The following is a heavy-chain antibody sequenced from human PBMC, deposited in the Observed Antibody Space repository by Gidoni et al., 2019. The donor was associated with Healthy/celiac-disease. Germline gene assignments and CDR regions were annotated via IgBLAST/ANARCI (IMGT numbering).Heavy chain of an antibody. J-gene: IGHJ6*03. Sequence: QVQLVESGGGVVQPGRSLRLSCAASGFTFSSYAMHWGRQAPGKGLEWVSVISYDGSNKYYADSVKGRFTISRDNSKNTLDLQMNSLRAEDTAVYYCARDGGLTQYYMDVWGKGTTVTVSS. CDR3: ARDGGLTQYYMDV. D-gene: IGHD2-15*01. V-gene: IGHV3-30-3*01. CDR2: ISYDGSNK. CDR1: GFTFSSYA.